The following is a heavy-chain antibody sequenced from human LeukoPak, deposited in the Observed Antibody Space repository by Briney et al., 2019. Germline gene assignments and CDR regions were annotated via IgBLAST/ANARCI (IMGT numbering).Heavy chain of an antibody. V-gene: IGHV3-7*04. CDR2: INHDGSEK. CDR1: GFTFSRYW. D-gene: IGHD4-17*01. CDR3: ARYGYYYGMDV. J-gene: IGHJ6*02. Sequence: GGSLRLSCAASGFTFSRYWMSWVRQAPGKGLEWVANINHDGSEKHYVDSVKGRFTMSRDNAKNSLYLQMNSLRAEDTAVYYCARYGYYYGMDVWGQGTTVTVSS.